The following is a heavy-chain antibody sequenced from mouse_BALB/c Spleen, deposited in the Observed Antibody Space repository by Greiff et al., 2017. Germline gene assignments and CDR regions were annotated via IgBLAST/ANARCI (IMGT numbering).Heavy chain of an antibody. V-gene: IGHV1S29*02. Sequence: VHVKQSGPELVKPGASVKISCKASGYTFTDYNMHWVKQSHGKSLEWIGYIYPYNGGTGYNQKFKSKATLTVDNSSSTAYMELRSLTSEDSAVYYCARPLYGNYYAMDYWGQGTSVTVSS. CDR2: IYPYNGGT. CDR1: GYTFTDYN. CDR3: ARPLYGNYYAMDY. D-gene: IGHD2-1*01. J-gene: IGHJ4*01.